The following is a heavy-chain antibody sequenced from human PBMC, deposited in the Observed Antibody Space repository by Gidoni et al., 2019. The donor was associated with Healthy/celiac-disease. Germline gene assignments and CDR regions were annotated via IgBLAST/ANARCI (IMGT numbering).Heavy chain of an antibody. V-gene: IGHV1-2*02. CDR2: INPNSGGT. J-gene: IGHJ3*02. Sequence: QVQLVQSGAEVKKPGASVKVSCKASGYTFTGYYMHWVRQAPGQGLEWMGWINPNSGGTNYAQKFQGRVTMTRDTSISTAYMELSRLRSDDTAVYYCARIIYGGNSGDAFDIWGQGTMVTVSS. CDR3: ARIIYGGNSGDAFDI. D-gene: IGHD2-21*02. CDR1: GYTFTGYY.